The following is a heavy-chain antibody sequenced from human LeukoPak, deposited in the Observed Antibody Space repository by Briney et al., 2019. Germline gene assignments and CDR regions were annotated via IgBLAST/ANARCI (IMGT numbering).Heavy chain of an antibody. CDR1: GDSVSSNSAA. V-gene: IGHV6-1*01. CDR2: TYYRSKWYN. J-gene: IGHJ5*02. D-gene: IGHD2-2*01. CDR3: ALGYCSSTSCYWFDP. Sequence: SQTLSLTCAISGDSVSSNSAAWNWIRQSPSRGLEWLGRTYYRSKWYNDYAVSVKSRITNNPDTSKNQFSLQLNSVTPEDTAVYYCALGYCSSTSCYWFDPWGQGTLVTVSS.